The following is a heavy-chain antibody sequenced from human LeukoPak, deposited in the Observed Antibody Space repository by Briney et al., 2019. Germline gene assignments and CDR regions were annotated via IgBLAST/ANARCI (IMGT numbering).Heavy chain of an antibody. CDR1: GGSISSGDYY. D-gene: IGHD3-16*01. CDR3: AREGGHGKYYFDY. CDR2: IYYSGYT. J-gene: IGHJ4*02. Sequence: PSETLSLTCTVSGGSISSGDYYWNWIRQPSGKGLEWIGYIYYSGYTYYNPSLKSRVTISIDTSKNQFSLKLSSVTAADTAVYYCAREGGHGKYYFDYWGQGALVTVSS. V-gene: IGHV4-30-4*01.